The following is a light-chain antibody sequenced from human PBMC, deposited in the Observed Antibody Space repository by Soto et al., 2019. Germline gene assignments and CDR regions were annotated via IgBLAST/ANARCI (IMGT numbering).Light chain of an antibody. Sequence: EIVLTQSPGTLSLSPGERATLSCRASQSVSSSYLAWYQQKPGQAPRLLIYGASSRATGIPDRFSGSGSGTDFTLTISRLEPEDFAVYYCQNYGSSPPTFGQGTKVEIK. CDR2: GAS. CDR1: QSVSSSY. J-gene: IGKJ1*01. CDR3: QNYGSSPPT. V-gene: IGKV3-20*01.